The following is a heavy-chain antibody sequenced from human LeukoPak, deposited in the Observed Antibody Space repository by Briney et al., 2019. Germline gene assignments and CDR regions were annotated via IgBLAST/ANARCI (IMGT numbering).Heavy chain of an antibody. D-gene: IGHD3-10*01. V-gene: IGHV3-30*02. Sequence: GGSLRLSCVVSGFALSDYGIHWVRQAPGRGLQWVAFIPFDGSHKYYADSVKGRFTISRDNSKNTVYLQVISLTAEDTAVYYCAKDDAWLRFGEWSQGTLVTVSS. J-gene: IGHJ4*02. CDR3: AKDDAWLRFGE. CDR1: GFALSDYG. CDR2: IPFDGSHK.